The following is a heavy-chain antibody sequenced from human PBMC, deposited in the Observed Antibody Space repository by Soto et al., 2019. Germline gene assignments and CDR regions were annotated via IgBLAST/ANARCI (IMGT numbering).Heavy chain of an antibody. CDR2: LYYDGTT. D-gene: IGHD6-19*01. Sequence: QVQLQESGPGLVKPSEPLSLTCTVSGGSVSPYYWSWVRRPPGKGLAWIAYLYYDGTTNYNPSLKSRVTISVDTSKNQFSLRLTSVTAADTAVYYCARGRHWLDYWGQGTLLTVSS. CDR3: ARGRHWLDY. J-gene: IGHJ4*02. CDR1: GGSVSPYY. V-gene: IGHV4-59*02.